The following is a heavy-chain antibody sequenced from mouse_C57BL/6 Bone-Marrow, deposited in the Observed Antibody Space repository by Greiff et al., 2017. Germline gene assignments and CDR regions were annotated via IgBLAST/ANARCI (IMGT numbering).Heavy chain of an antibody. D-gene: IGHD1-1*01. CDR3: ARVFYYGSSYVDYAMDY. Sequence: EVQLQQSGPELVKPGASVKISCKASGYTFTDYYMNWVKQSHGKSLEWIGDINPNNGGTSYNQKFKGKATLTVDKSSSTAYMELRSLTSEDSAVYYCARVFYYGSSYVDYAMDYWGQGTSVTVSS. V-gene: IGHV1-26*01. CDR1: GYTFTDYY. J-gene: IGHJ4*01. CDR2: INPNNGGT.